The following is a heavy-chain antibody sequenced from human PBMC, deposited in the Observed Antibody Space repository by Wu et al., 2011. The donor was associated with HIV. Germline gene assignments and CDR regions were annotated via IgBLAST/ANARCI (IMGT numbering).Heavy chain of an antibody. Sequence: QVQLVQSGAEVKKPGASVKVSCKASGYTFSTSGVSWVRQAPGQGLEWMGWISTYSGNTKYAQRLQGRVSMTTDTPANIAYMELRSLRSDDTAVYYCARDESGSSSFYGMDVWGRRDRRSPS. V-gene: IGHV1-18*01. D-gene: IGHD1-26*01. J-gene: IGHJ6*02. CDR1: GYTFSTSG. CDR2: ISTYSGNT. CDR3: ARDESGSSSFYGMDV.